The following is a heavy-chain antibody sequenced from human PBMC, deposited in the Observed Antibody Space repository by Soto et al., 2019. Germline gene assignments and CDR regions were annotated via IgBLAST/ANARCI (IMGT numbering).Heavy chain of an antibody. CDR3: AKPPRLLRNSEVRGREWFDP. D-gene: IGHD3-16*01. CDR2: ISGSGGST. CDR1: GFTFSSYA. V-gene: IGHV3-23*01. Sequence: EVQLLESGGGLVQPGGSLRLSCAASGFTFSSYAMSWVRQAPGKGLEWVSAISGSGGSTYYADSVKGRFTIARDNSKNTLNLQMNSLRAEDTAVYYCAKPPRLLRNSEVRGREWFDPWGQGTLVTVSS. J-gene: IGHJ5*02.